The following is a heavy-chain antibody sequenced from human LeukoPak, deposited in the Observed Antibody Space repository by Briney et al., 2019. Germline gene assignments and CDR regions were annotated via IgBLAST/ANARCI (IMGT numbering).Heavy chain of an antibody. V-gene: IGHV4-34*01. Sequence: SETLSLTCAVYGGSFSGYYWSWIRQPPGKGLEWIGEINHSGSTNYNPSLKSRVTISVDTSKNQFSLKLSPVTAADTAVYYCARATRDYYDSSGLDYWGQGTLVTVSS. D-gene: IGHD3-22*01. CDR3: ARATRDYYDSSGLDY. CDR1: GGSFSGYY. J-gene: IGHJ4*02. CDR2: INHSGST.